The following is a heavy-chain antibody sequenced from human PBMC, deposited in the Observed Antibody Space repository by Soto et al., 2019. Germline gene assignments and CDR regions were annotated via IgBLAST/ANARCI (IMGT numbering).Heavy chain of an antibody. CDR1: EDSVSANSAD. CDR2: TYYTSKWFN. Sequence: SQALSLTCAISEDSVSANSADWDWVRQSPSRGLEWLGRTYYTSKWFNDYAVSVKGRITINPDTSKNQFSLQLNSVTPEDTAVYYCAGGYGMNVWVQGTTVTVSS. J-gene: IGHJ6*02. CDR3: AGGYGMNV. V-gene: IGHV6-1*01.